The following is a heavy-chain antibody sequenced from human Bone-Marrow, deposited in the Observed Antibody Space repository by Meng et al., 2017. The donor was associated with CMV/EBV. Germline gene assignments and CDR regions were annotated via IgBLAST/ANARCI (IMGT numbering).Heavy chain of an antibody. CDR2: MNPNSGNT. CDR3: ARVPQGAAAYYYYGMDV. D-gene: IGHD2-2*01. CDR1: GYTFTSYD. J-gene: IGHJ6*02. V-gene: IGHV1-8*03. Sequence: ASVKVSCKASGYTFTSYDINWVRQATGQGLEWMGWMNPNSGNTGYAQKFQGRVTITRNTSISTAYMELSSLRSEDTAVYYCARVPQGAAAYYYYGMDVWGQGTTVTVSS.